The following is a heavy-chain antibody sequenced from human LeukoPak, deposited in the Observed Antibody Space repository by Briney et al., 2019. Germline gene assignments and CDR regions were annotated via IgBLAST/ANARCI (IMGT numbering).Heavy chain of an antibody. Sequence: GGSLRLSCAASGFTFSSYAMHWVRQAPGKGLEYVSAISSNGGSTYYANSVKGRFTISRDNSKNTLYLQLGSLRAEDMAVYYCARGQSRDGYNYDAFDIWGQGTMVTVSS. CDR3: ARGQSRDGYNYDAFDI. CDR2: ISSNGGST. CDR1: GFTFSSYA. V-gene: IGHV3-64*01. D-gene: IGHD5-24*01. J-gene: IGHJ3*02.